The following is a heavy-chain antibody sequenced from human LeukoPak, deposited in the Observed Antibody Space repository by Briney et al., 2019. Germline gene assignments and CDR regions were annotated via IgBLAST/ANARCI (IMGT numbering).Heavy chain of an antibody. CDR2: INPSGGST. CDR3: ARGPRNLHDSSGFDY. Sequence: ASVKVSCKASGYTFTSYYMHWVRQASGQGLEWMGIINPSGGSTSYAQKFQGRVTMTRDTSTSTVYMELSSLRSEDTAVYYCARGPRNLHDSSGFDYWDQGTLVTVSS. V-gene: IGHV1-46*01. D-gene: IGHD3-22*01. J-gene: IGHJ4*02. CDR1: GYTFTSYY.